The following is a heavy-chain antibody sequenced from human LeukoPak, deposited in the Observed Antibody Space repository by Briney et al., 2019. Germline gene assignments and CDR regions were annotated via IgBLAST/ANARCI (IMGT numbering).Heavy chain of an antibody. V-gene: IGHV3-7*01. CDR3: AVGDYYDSSGYSPFDY. D-gene: IGHD3-22*01. CDR1: GFTFSSYW. J-gene: IGHJ4*02. CDR2: IKQDGSEK. Sequence: GGSLRLSCAASGFTFSSYWMSWVRQAPGKGLEWVANIKQDGSEKYYVDSVKGRFTISRDNAKNSLYLQMNSLRAEDTAVYYCAVGDYYDSSGYSPFDYWGQGTLVTVSS.